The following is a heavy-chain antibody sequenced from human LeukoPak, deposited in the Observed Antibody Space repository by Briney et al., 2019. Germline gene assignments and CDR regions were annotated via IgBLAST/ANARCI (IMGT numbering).Heavy chain of an antibody. V-gene: IGHV3-48*01. CDR2: IDSGSSSI. J-gene: IGHJ4*02. CDR3: AKGDLGYGVS. Sequence: GGSLRLSCAASGITLSSHSMHWVRQAPGKGLEWVSFIDSGSSSIHYAASVQGRFTISRDNAKNSLYLQMDSLRAEDTAVYYCAKGDLGYGVSWGQGTLVTVSS. D-gene: IGHD2-8*01. CDR1: GITLSSHS.